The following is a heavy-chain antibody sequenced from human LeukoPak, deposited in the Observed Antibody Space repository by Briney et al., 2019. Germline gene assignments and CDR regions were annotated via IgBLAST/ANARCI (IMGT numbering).Heavy chain of an antibody. D-gene: IGHD3-10*01. Sequence: SETLSLTCTVSGGSISSYYWSWIRQPPGKGLEWIGYIYYSGSTNYNPSLKSRVTISVDTSKNQFSLKLSSVTAADTAVYYCAREDGSGSYGNWGQGTLVTVSS. CDR2: IYYSGST. J-gene: IGHJ4*02. CDR1: GGSISSYY. CDR3: AREDGSGSYGN. V-gene: IGHV4-59*01.